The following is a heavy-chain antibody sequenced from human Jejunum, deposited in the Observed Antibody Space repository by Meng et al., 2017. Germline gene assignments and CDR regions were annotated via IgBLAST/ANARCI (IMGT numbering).Heavy chain of an antibody. J-gene: IGHJ4*02. Sequence: QVQLVQSGLEVKKPGASVKVSCKTSGCTFTSYGISWVRQAPGQRPEWMAWISPYNGDTSYAQKLQGRATVTTDTSTTTAYMELRSLRSDDTAVYYCARDEDGTAMFYWGQGTLVTVSS. V-gene: IGHV1-18*01. CDR2: ISPYNGDT. D-gene: IGHD5-18*01. CDR1: GCTFTSYG. CDR3: ARDEDGTAMFY.